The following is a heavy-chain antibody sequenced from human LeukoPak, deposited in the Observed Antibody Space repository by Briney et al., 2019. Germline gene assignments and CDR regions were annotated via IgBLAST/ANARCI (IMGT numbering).Heavy chain of an antibody. CDR2: ISSSSSTI. CDR3: ARDSYDILTGYTPPDY. V-gene: IGHV3-48*04. CDR1: GFTFSSYS. Sequence: GGSLRLSCAASGFTFSSYSMNWVRQAPGKGLEWVSYISSSSSTIYYADSVKGRFTISRDNAKYSLYLKMNSLRAEDTAVYYCARDSYDILTGYTPPDYWGQGTLVTVSS. J-gene: IGHJ4*02. D-gene: IGHD3-9*01.